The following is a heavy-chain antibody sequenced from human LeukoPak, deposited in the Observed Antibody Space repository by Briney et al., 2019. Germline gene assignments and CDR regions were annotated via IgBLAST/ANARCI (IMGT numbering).Heavy chain of an antibody. V-gene: IGHV1-69*13. Sequence: SVKVSCKASGYTFTSYGISWVRQAPGQGLEWMGGIIPIFGTANYAQKFQGRVTITADESTSTAYMELSSLRSEDTAVYYCASRTVTGYYYYGMDVWGQGTTVTVSS. J-gene: IGHJ6*02. CDR2: IIPIFGTA. CDR3: ASRTVTGYYYYGMDV. CDR1: GYTFTSYG. D-gene: IGHD4-17*01.